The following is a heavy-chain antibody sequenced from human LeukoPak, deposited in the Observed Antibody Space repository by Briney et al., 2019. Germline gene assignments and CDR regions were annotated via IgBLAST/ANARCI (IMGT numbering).Heavy chain of an antibody. J-gene: IGHJ3*02. CDR2: IYYSGST. V-gene: IGHV4-30-4*08. CDR1: GGSISSGDYY. CDR3: ARWAGDFDAFDI. D-gene: IGHD7-27*01. Sequence: SQTLSLTCTVSGGSISSGDYYWSWIRQPPGKGLEWIGYIYYSGSTYYNPSLKSRVTISVDRSKNQFSLKLSSVTAADTAVYYCARWAGDFDAFDIWGQGTMVTVSS.